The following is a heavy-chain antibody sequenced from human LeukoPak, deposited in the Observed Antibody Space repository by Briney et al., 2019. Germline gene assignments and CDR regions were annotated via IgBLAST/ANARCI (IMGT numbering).Heavy chain of an antibody. Sequence: GGSLKISCKGSGYSFTSYWIGWVRQMPGKGLEWMGIIYPGDSDTRYSPSFQGQVTISADKSISTAYLQWSSLKASDTAMYYCASQWYDFWSGHYKGAFDIWGQGTTVTVSS. CDR1: GYSFTSYW. CDR2: IYPGDSDT. V-gene: IGHV5-51*01. J-gene: IGHJ3*02. D-gene: IGHD3-3*01. CDR3: ASQWYDFWSGHYKGAFDI.